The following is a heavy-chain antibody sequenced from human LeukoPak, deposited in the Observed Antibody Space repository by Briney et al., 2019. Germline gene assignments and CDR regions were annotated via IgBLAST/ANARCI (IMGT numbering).Heavy chain of an antibody. J-gene: IGHJ4*02. CDR3: AIGSGWYLGIDY. CDR2: INAGNGNT. D-gene: IGHD6-19*01. Sequence: ASVKVSCKASGYTFTSYAMHWVRQAPGQRLEWMGWINAGNGNTKYSQKFQGRVTITRDTSASTAYMELSSLRSEDTAVYYRAIGSGWYLGIDYWGQGTLVTVSS. V-gene: IGHV1-3*01. CDR1: GYTFTSYA.